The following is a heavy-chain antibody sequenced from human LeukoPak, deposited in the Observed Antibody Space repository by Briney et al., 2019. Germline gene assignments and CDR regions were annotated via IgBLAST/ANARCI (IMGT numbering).Heavy chain of an antibody. CDR2: ISYDGSNK. Sequence: GGSLRLSCAASGFTFSSYGMHWVRQAPGKGLEWVAVISYDGSNKYYADSVKGRFTISRDNSKNTLYLQMNSLRAEDTAVYYCAKDPSSSPSDWGQGTLVTVSS. J-gene: IGHJ4*02. CDR3: AKDPSSSPSD. CDR1: GFTFSSYG. D-gene: IGHD6-6*01. V-gene: IGHV3-30*18.